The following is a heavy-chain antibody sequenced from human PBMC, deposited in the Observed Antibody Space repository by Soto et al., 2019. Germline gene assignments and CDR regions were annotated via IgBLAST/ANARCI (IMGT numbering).Heavy chain of an antibody. CDR2: IHYSGST. Sequence: ASETLSLTCTVSGDSISSNGYYWSWIRQHPGKGLEWIGYIHYSGSTYYNPSLKSRVTLSLDTSKKQFSLKLSSVTAADTAVYYCARDLAAAGFDYWGQGTLVTVSS. CDR1: GDSISSNGYY. V-gene: IGHV4-31*03. CDR3: ARDLAAAGFDY. D-gene: IGHD6-13*01. J-gene: IGHJ4*02.